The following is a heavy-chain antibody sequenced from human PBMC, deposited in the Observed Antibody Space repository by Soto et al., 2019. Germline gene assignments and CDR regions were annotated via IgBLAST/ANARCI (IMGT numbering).Heavy chain of an antibody. V-gene: IGHV3-33*01. CDR3: ARGRVDGGELDL. CDR2: IWYDASNK. CDR1: GFTFRTYG. J-gene: IGHJ4*02. Sequence: VQLVESGGGVVQPGRSLRLSCAASGFTFRTYGMYWVRQAPGKGLEWVAVIWYDASNKYYADSVKGRFTISRDNSENMLYLQMSSLRAEDTAVYYCARGRVDGGELDLWGQGTLVTVSS. D-gene: IGHD1-26*01.